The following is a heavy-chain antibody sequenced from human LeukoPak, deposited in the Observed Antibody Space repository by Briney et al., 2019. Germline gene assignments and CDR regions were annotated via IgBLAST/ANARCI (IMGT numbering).Heavy chain of an antibody. CDR3: ARENLWFGELDYYYYYMDV. CDR2: IIPIFGTA. V-gene: IGHV1-69*05. D-gene: IGHD3-10*01. J-gene: IGHJ6*03. Sequence: SSVKVSCKASGGTFSSCAISWVRQAPGQGLEWMGRIIPIFGTANYAQKFQGRVTITTDESTSTAYMKLSSLRSEDTAVYYCARENLWFGELDYYYYYMDVWGKGTTVTVSS. CDR1: GGTFSSCA.